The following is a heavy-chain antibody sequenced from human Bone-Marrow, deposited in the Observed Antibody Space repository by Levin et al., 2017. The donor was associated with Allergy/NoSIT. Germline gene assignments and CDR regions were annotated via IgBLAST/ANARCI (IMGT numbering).Heavy chain of an antibody. CDR3: ARDHTYYFDNSGYLYYYYGLDV. D-gene: IGHD3-22*01. V-gene: IGHV2-5*02. CDR1: GFSLRTRGVG. Sequence: GSGPTLVKPTQTLTLTCTFSGFSLRTRGVGVSWIRQPPGKALEWLALIYWDDDKRYSPSLKSRLTITKDTSNNQVVLTMTNIDPVDTATYFCARDHTYYFDNSGYLYYYYGLDVWGQGTTVTVSS. CDR2: IYWDDDK. J-gene: IGHJ6*02.